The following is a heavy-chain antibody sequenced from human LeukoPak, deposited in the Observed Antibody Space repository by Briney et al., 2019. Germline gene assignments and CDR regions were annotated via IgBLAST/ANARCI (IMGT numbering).Heavy chain of an antibody. CDR1: GFTFSTYA. Sequence: GGSLRLSCSASGFTFSTYAMHWVRQAPGKGLEYVSVISSNGGITYYVESVKGRFTISRDNSKNTLYLQMSSLRAEDTALYFCVKDGHKSAYSYGPFDYWGQGTLVTVSS. V-gene: IGHV3-64D*09. D-gene: IGHD5-18*01. J-gene: IGHJ4*02. CDR2: ISSNGGIT. CDR3: VKDGHKSAYSYGPFDY.